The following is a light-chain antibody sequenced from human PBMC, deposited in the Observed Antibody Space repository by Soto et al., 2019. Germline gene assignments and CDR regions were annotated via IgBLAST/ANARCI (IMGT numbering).Light chain of an antibody. CDR3: QKYSSVPV. CDR1: QGIRNF. J-gene: IGKJ3*01. CDR2: AAS. Sequence: DIQMTQSPTSLSASVGDRVTITCRASQGIRNFVAWYQQKPGKAPKLLIYAASTFQSGVPSRFSGSFSGTDFTITINILQPEDVATYSCQKYSSVPVFGPGTKVEIK. V-gene: IGKV1-27*01.